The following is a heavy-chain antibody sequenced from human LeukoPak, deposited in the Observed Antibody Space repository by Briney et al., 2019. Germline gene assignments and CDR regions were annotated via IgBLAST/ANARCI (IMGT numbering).Heavy chain of an antibody. CDR3: ARGSGANPPGGY. Sequence: SETLSLTCAVYGGSFSGYYWSWIRQPLGQGLERIGEINHSGSTNYNPSLKSRVTISVDTSKNQFSLKLSSVTAADTAVYYCARGSGANPPGGYWGQGTLVTVSS. CDR2: INHSGST. J-gene: IGHJ4*02. CDR1: GGSFSGYY. D-gene: IGHD1-26*01. V-gene: IGHV4-34*01.